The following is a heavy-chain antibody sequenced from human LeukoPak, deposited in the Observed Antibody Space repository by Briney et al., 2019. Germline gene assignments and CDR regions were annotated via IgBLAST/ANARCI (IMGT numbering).Heavy chain of an antibody. CDR3: TTDYGSGSYRYFNY. Sequence: GGSLRLSCAASGFTFSNAWMSWVRQAPGKGLEWVGRIKTKTDGGTTDYAAPVKGRFTIPRDDSKNTLYLQMNSLKTEDTAVYYCTTDYGSGSYRYFNYWGQGTLVTVSS. CDR1: GFTFSNAW. J-gene: IGHJ4*02. CDR2: IKTKTDGGTT. D-gene: IGHD3-10*01. V-gene: IGHV3-15*01.